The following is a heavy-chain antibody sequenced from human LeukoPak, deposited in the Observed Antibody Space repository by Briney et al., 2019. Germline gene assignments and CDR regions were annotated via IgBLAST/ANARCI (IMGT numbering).Heavy chain of an antibody. CDR2: IYSTGST. CDR1: GSSIGTYS. CDR3: ARHRAEMATITDDAFDM. J-gene: IGHJ3*02. V-gene: IGHV4-4*09. D-gene: IGHD5-24*01. Sequence: SETLSLTCTVSGSSIGTYSWSWIRQPPGKGLEWSGYIYSTGSTHYNPSLKSRATMSLDTSKNQFSLRLSCVTAADTAVFYCARHRAEMATITDDAFDMWSQGTMVTVSS.